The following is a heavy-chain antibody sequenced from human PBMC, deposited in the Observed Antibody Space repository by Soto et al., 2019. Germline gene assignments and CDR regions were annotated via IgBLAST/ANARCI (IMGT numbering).Heavy chain of an antibody. J-gene: IGHJ4*02. V-gene: IGHV3-23*01. D-gene: IGHD3-22*01. CDR1: GFTFNNCA. Sequence: EVQLLESGGGLVQPGGSLRLSCATSGFTFNNCAMSWVRQAPGKGLEWVSTFGGRGGSTYYADSVKGRFTISRDNSKNTLYLQMNSLKAEDTALYYCAKDRDYYENSYYYDYWGRGTLVTVSP. CDR2: FGGRGGST. CDR3: AKDRDYYENSYYYDY.